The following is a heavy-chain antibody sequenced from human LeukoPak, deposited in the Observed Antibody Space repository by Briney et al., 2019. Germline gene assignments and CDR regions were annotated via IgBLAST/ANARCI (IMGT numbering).Heavy chain of an antibody. V-gene: IGHV4-39*01. CDR2: IYYSGST. Sequence: GSLRLSCAASGFTFSSYWMSWVRQAPGKGLEWIGSIYYSGSTYYNPSLKSRVTISVDTSKNQFSLKLSSVTAADTAVYYCARRVYEDYVWGSYRFDYWGQGTLVTVSS. CDR1: GFTFSSYW. J-gene: IGHJ4*02. CDR3: ARRVYEDYVWGSYRFDY. D-gene: IGHD3-16*02.